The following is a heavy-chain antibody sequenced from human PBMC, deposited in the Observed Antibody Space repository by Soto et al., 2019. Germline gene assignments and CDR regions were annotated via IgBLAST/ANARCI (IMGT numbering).Heavy chain of an antibody. J-gene: IGHJ4*02. CDR3: ARDQMFHSGYDLPISVDY. D-gene: IGHD5-12*01. CDR2: IYSGGST. Sequence: EVQLVESGGGLVQPGGSLRLSCAASGFTVSSNYMSWVRQAPGKGLERVSVIYSGGSTYYADSVKGRFTISRDNSKNTLYLHMNSLRAEDTAVYYCARDQMFHSGYDLPISVDYWGQGTLVTVSS. V-gene: IGHV3-66*01. CDR1: GFTVSSNY.